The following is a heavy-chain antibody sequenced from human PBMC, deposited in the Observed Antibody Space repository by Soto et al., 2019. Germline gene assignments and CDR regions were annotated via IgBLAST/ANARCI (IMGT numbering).Heavy chain of an antibody. J-gene: IGHJ4*02. D-gene: IGHD5-12*01. CDR1: GGTFSSYA. V-gene: IGHV1-69*01. CDR3: ARGVTFSRDGYNYGDYFDY. CDR2: IIPIFGTA. Sequence: QVQLVQSGAEVKKPGSSVKVSCKASGGTFSSYAISWVRQAPGQGLEWMGGIIPIFGTANYAQKFQGRVTITADESTSTAYMELSSLRSEDTAVYYCARGVTFSRDGYNYGDYFDYWGQGTLVTVSS.